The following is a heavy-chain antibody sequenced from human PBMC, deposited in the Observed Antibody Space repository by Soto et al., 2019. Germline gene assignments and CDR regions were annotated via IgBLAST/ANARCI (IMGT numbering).Heavy chain of an antibody. CDR2: TSNDGSNE. CDR3: PKSLAHAHYYYGLDV. V-gene: IGHV3-30*18. J-gene: IGHJ6*02. Sequence: GGSLRLSCAASGFSFSSYGMHWVRQAPGKGLEWVALTSNDGSNEYYADPVKGRFTISRDNSKNTLYLQMNSLRAEDTAVYHCPKSLAHAHYYYGLDVWGQGTTVTVSS. CDR1: GFSFSSYG. D-gene: IGHD3-16*02.